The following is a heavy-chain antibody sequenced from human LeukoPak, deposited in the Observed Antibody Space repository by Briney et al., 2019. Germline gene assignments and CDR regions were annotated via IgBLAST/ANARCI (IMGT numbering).Heavy chain of an antibody. CDR2: INPNSGGA. Sequence: GASVKVSCKASGYTFTGYYMHWVRQAPGQGLEWMGWINPNSGGANYAQKFQGRVTMTRDTSISTAYMELSRLRSDDTAVYYCARDDQQQLVRGFDPWGQGTLVTVSS. J-gene: IGHJ5*02. CDR3: ARDDQQQLVRGFDP. D-gene: IGHD6-13*01. CDR1: GYTFTGYY. V-gene: IGHV1-2*02.